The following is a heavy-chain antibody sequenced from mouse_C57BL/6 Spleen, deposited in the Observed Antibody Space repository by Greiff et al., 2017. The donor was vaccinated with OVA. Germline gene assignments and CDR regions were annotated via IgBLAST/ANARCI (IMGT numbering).Heavy chain of an antibody. CDR2: IDPANGNT. CDR3: ARPDSSGYVNYFDY. D-gene: IGHD3-2*02. Sequence: EVQLQQSVAELVRPGASVKLSCTASGFNIKNTYMHWVKQRPEQGLEWIGRIDPANGNTKYAPTFPGKATITADTSSNTAVLQLSSLTSEDTAIYYCARPDSSGYVNYFDYWGQGTTLTVSS. CDR1: GFNIKNTY. V-gene: IGHV14-3*01. J-gene: IGHJ2*01.